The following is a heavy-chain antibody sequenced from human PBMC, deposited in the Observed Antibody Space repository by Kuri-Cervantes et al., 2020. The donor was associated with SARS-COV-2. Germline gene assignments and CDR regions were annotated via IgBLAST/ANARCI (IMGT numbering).Heavy chain of an antibody. CDR3: ARGGGTLYCSGGSCGYYGMDV. V-gene: IGHV4-59*12. J-gene: IGHJ6*02. CDR2: IYYSGST. CDR1: GGSISSYY. Sequence: GSLRLSCTVSGGSISSYYWSWIRQPPGKGLEWIGYIYYSGSTNYNPSLKSRVTISVDTSKNQFSLKLSSVTAADTAVYYCARGGGTLYCSGGSCGYYGMDVWGQGTTVTVSS. D-gene: IGHD2-15*01.